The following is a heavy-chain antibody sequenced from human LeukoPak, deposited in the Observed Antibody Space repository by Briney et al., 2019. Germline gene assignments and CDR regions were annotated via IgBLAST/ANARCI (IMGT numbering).Heavy chain of an antibody. CDR1: GFTFGDYA. V-gene: IGHV3-49*03. Sequence: GRSLRLSCTASGFTFGDYAMSWFRQAPGKGLGWVGFIRRKAYGGTTEYAASVKGRFTISRDESKSIAYLQMNSLKTEDTAVYYCTRDVLPYSDHPGAFDIWGQGTMVTVSS. D-gene: IGHD4-17*01. CDR2: IRRKAYGGTT. CDR3: TRDVLPYSDHPGAFDI. J-gene: IGHJ3*02.